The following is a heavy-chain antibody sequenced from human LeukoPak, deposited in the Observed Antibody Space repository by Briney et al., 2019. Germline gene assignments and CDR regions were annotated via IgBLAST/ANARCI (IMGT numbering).Heavy chain of an antibody. CDR2: INPNSGGI. V-gene: IGHV1-2*06. Sequence: ASVKVSCKASGYTFTGYYMHWVRQAPGQGLEWMGRINPNSGGINYAQKFQGRVTMTRDTSISTAYMELRSLRSDDTAVYYCARDADYDILTGSYWGQGTLVTVSS. CDR1: GYTFTGYY. J-gene: IGHJ4*02. D-gene: IGHD3-9*01. CDR3: ARDADYDILTGSY.